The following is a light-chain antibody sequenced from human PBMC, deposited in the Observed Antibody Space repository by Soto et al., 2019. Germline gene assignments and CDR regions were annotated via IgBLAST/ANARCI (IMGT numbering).Light chain of an antibody. Sequence: DIVMTQSPDSLAVSLGERATINCKSSQSVLYSSNNKNYLAWYQQKPGQPPNLLIYWASTRKSGVPDRFSGSGSGTDFTLTISSLQAEDVAVYYCQQYYSAPRTFGQGTKLEIK. V-gene: IGKV4-1*01. CDR3: QQYYSAPRT. CDR1: QSVLYSSNNKNY. J-gene: IGKJ2*02. CDR2: WAS.